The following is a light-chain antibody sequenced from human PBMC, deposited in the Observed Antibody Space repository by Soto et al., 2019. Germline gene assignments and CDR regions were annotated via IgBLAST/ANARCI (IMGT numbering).Light chain of an antibody. CDR3: QVWDSSSEHHV. CDR2: DNR. CDR1: NIGRKG. V-gene: IGLV3-21*02. Sequence: SYELTQPPSVSVAPGQTARITCGGNNIGRKGVHWYQQKPGQAPVMVVYDNRDRPSGTPERFSGSNSGNTATLTISRVEAGDEADYYCQVWDSSSEHHVFGGGTKLTVL. J-gene: IGLJ3*02.